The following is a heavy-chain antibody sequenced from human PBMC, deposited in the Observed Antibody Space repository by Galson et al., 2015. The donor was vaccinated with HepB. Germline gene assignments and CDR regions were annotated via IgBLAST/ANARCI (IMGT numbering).Heavy chain of an antibody. CDR3: ATSLMITFGGVIVIPVDAFDI. V-gene: IGHV1-3*01. J-gene: IGHJ3*02. CDR1: GYTFTSYA. Sequence: SVKVSCKASGYTFTSYAMHWVRQAPGQRLEWMGWINAGNCNTKYSQKFQGRVTITRDTSASTAYMELSSLRSEDTAVYYCATSLMITFGGVIVIPVDAFDIWGQGTMVTVSS. CDR2: INAGNCNT. D-gene: IGHD3-16*02.